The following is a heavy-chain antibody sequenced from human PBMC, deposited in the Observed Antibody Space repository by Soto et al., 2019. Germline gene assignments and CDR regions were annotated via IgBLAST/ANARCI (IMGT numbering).Heavy chain of an antibody. Sequence: GGSLRLSCAASGFTFSSYGMHWVRQAPGKGLEWVAVISYDGSNKYYADSVKGRFTISRDNSKNTLYLQMNSLRAEDTAVYYCAKYRPSYFDYWGQGTLVAVSS. CDR1: GFTFSSYG. CDR3: AKYRPSYFDY. V-gene: IGHV3-30*18. J-gene: IGHJ4*02. CDR2: ISYDGSNK.